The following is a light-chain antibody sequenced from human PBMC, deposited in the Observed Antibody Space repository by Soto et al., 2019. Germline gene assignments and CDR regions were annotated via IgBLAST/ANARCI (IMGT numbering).Light chain of an antibody. CDR1: SRDVGGYNY. Sequence: QSVLTQPASVSWSPGQSITISCTRTSRDVGGYNYVSWYQQHPGKAPKLMIYDVSNRPSGVSNRFSGSKSGNTASLTISGLQAEDEADYYCSSYTSSSTYVFGTGTKVTVL. CDR2: DVS. J-gene: IGLJ1*01. V-gene: IGLV2-14*01. CDR3: SSYTSSSTYV.